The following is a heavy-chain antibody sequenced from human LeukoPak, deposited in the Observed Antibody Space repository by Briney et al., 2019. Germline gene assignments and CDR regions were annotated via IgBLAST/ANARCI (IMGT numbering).Heavy chain of an antibody. CDR1: GYSISSGYY. J-gene: IGHJ5*02. CDR2: IYHSGST. CDR3: ARGETVMGDNWFDP. D-gene: IGHD5-18*01. Sequence: SETLSLTCTVSGYSISSGYYWGWIRQPPGKGLEWIGSIYHSGSTYYNPSLKSRVTISVDTSKNQFSLKLSSVTAADTAVYYCARGETVMGDNWFDPWGQGTLVTVSS. V-gene: IGHV4-38-2*02.